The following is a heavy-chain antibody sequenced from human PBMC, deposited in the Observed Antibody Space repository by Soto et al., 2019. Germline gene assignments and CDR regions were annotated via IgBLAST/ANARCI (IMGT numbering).Heavy chain of an antibody. CDR3: ATAAGLLTYYYYMDV. CDR1: GGSISSSNW. V-gene: IGHV4-4*02. Sequence: QVQLQESGPGLVKPSGTLSLTCGVSGGSISSSNWWSWVRQSPGKGLEWIGEIYQSGCTNYIPSLKSRVTISVDKAKNQCSLKLRSVTAEDTAVYYCATAAGLLTYYYYMDVWGKGTTVTGSS. D-gene: IGHD6-19*01. CDR2: IYQSGCT. J-gene: IGHJ6*03.